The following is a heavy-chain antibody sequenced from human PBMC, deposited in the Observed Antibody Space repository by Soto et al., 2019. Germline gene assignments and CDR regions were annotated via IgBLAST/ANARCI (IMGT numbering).Heavy chain of an antibody. J-gene: IGHJ3*02. V-gene: IGHV3-15*01. D-gene: IGHD2-2*01. Sequence: GVLRLSCAASGFTFSNAWMSWVRQAPGKGLEWVGRIKSKTDGGTTDYAAPVKGRFTISRDDSKNTLYLQMNSLKTEDTAVYYCTTGLGYCSSTSCYDAFDIWGQGTMVTVSS. CDR2: IKSKTDGGTT. CDR3: TTGLGYCSSTSCYDAFDI. CDR1: GFTFSNAW.